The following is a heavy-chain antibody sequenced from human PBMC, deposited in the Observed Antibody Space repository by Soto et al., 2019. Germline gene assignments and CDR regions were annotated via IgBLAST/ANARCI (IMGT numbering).Heavy chain of an antibody. CDR1: GFTFSSYW. D-gene: IGHD3-16*01. V-gene: IGHV3-74*03. Sequence: EVQLVESGGGLVQPGGSLRLSCAASGFTFSSYWMHWVRQDAGKGLLWVSSIKTDGTVTQYADSVKGRFTVSRDNAKNTPYLQMNSLRAEDTAVYYCAKDLSWGQCDYWGQGALVTVSS. J-gene: IGHJ4*02. CDR2: IKTDGTVT. CDR3: AKDLSWGQCDY.